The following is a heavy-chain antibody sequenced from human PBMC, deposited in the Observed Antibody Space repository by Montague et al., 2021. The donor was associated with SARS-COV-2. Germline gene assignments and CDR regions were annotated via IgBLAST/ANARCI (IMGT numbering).Heavy chain of an antibody. V-gene: IGHV4-39*07. D-gene: IGHD3-16*02. CDR3: ASDVIVLHVFTKGMDV. CDR2: MYYSGST. CDR1: GGSISSSNYY. Sequence: SETLSLTCTVSGGSISSSNYYWGWIRQPPGKGLEWIGNMYYSGSTYYNPSLKSRVTISIDTSKNQFSLKLSSVTAADTAVYYCASDVIVLHVFTKGMDVWGQGTTVTVSS. J-gene: IGHJ6*02.